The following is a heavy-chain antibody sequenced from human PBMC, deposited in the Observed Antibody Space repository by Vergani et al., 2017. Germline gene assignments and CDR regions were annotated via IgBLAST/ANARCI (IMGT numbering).Heavy chain of an antibody. D-gene: IGHD2-8*01. Sequence: EVQLLESGGGLVQPGGSLRLTCAASEFTFSNYAMNWVRQAPGKGLEWVSGISWNSGSIGYADSVKGRFTISRDNAKNSLYLQMNSLRAEDTALYYCARVRGDNKQMVMYYFDYWGQGTLVTVSS. V-gene: IGHV3-9*01. CDR3: ARVRGDNKQMVMYYFDY. CDR2: ISWNSGSI. J-gene: IGHJ4*02. CDR1: EFTFSNYA.